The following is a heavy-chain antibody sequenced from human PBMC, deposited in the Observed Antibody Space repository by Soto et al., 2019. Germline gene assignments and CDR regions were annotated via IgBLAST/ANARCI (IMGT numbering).Heavy chain of an antibody. CDR1: GYTFTGYY. Sequence: ASVKVSCKASGYTFTGYYMHWVRQAPGQGLEWMGWINPNSGGTNYAQKFQGWVTMTRDTSISTAYMELSRLRSDDTAVYYCARQESTSLYDYYYGMDVWGQGTTVTVFS. V-gene: IGHV1-2*04. D-gene: IGHD2-2*01. J-gene: IGHJ6*02. CDR2: INPNSGGT. CDR3: ARQESTSLYDYYYGMDV.